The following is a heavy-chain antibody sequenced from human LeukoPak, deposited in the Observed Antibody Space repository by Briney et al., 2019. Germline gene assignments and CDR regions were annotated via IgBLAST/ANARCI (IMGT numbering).Heavy chain of an antibody. Sequence: ASVKVSCKASGYTFTSYDINWVRQATGQGLEWMGWMNPNSGNTGYAQKFQGSVTMTRNTSISTAYMELSSLRSEDTAVYYCARSLDGYGSSWYIDWFDPWGQGTLVTVSS. J-gene: IGHJ5*02. V-gene: IGHV1-8*01. D-gene: IGHD6-13*01. CDR2: MNPNSGNT. CDR1: GYTFTSYD. CDR3: ARSLDGYGSSWYIDWFDP.